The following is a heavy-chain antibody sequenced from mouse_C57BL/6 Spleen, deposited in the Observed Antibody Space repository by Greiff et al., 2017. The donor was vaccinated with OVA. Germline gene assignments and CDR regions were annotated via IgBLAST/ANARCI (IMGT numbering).Heavy chain of an antibody. CDR2: IRSKSNNYAT. CDR3: VRDRGDWYFDV. CDR1: GFSFNTYA. J-gene: IGHJ1*03. V-gene: IGHV10-1*01. Sequence: DVMLVESGGGLVQPKGSLKLSCAASGFSFNTYAMNWVRQAPGKGLEWVARIRSKSNNYATYYADSVKDRFTISRDDSESMLYLQMNNLKTEDTAMYYCVRDRGDWYFDVWGTGTTVTVSS.